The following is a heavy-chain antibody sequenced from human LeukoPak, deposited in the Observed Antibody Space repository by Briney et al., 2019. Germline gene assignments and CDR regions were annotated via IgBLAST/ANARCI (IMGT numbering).Heavy chain of an antibody. V-gene: IGHV3-30*18. Sequence: PARSLRLSCAASGFTFSSYGMHWVRQAPGKGLEWVAVISYDGSNKYYADSVKGRFTISRDNSKNTLYLQMNSLRAEDTAVYYCAKEYLEWLFIYYGMDVWGQGTTVTVSS. CDR2: ISYDGSNK. D-gene: IGHD3-3*01. CDR1: GFTFSSYG. CDR3: AKEYLEWLFIYYGMDV. J-gene: IGHJ6*02.